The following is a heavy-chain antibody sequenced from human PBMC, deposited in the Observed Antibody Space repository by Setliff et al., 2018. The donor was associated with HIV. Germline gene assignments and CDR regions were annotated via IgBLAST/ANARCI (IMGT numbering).Heavy chain of an antibody. J-gene: IGHJ4*02. V-gene: IGHV4-39*07. CDR3: ATWGRNNWNYFSY. CDR1: GGTISSSNYY. CDR2: IYYSGST. D-gene: IGHD1-20*01. Sequence: SETLSLTCTVSGGTISSSNYYMRWILQPPGKGLEWIGNIYYSGSTYYNPSLKSRVTISVDTSKNQFSLKLSSVTAADTAVYYCATWGRNNWNYFSYWGQGTVVTGSS.